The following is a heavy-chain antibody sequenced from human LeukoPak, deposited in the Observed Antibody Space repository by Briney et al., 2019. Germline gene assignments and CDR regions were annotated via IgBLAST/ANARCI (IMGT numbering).Heavy chain of an antibody. D-gene: IGHD2-21*01. CDR3: ARGGGDWGFHQSDY. CDR2: IYLSGST. CDR1: GYSISSGYY. J-gene: IGHJ4*02. V-gene: IGHV4-38-2*01. Sequence: SETLSLTCAVSGYSISSGYYWGWIQQPPGKGLEWIGSIYLSGSTYYNPSLKSRVTISVDTSKNQFSLKLSSVTAADTAVYYCARGGGDWGFHQSDYWGQGTLVTVSS.